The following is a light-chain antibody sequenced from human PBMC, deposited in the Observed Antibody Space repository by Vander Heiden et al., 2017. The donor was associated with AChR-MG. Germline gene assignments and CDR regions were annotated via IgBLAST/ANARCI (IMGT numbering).Light chain of an antibody. V-gene: IGKV1-9*01. CDR2: AAS. CDR1: QAISSF. J-gene: IGKJ1*01. CDR3: QHVDSYPPT. Sequence: DLQLTQSPSFLSASIGDRVTITCRASQAISSFLAWYQQKPGKAPKVLIYAASTLASGVPSRFSGGGSGTEFTLTISSLQPADFATYFCQHVDSYPPTFGQGSKVEIK.